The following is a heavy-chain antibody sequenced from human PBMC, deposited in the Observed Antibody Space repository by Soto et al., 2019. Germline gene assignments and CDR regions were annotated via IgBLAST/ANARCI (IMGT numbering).Heavy chain of an antibody. CDR2: INHGGIT. D-gene: IGHD2-21*02. J-gene: IGHJ6*02. CDR1: GGSFGGYF. Sequence: QVQLQKWGAGLLKPSETLSLTCDVYGGSFGGYFWSWIRQPPGKGLEWLGEINHGGITNYNPSLKIRITISVDTSKNQFSLKLSSVTAADAAVYYCARQGAVTVMFYYHGMDVWGQGTSVTVSS. V-gene: IGHV4-34*02. CDR3: ARQGAVTVMFYYHGMDV.